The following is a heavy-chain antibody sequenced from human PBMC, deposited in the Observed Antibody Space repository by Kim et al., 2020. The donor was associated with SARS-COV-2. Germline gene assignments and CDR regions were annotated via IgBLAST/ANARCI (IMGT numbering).Heavy chain of an antibody. V-gene: IGHV4-34*01. J-gene: IGHJ6*02. CDR1: GGSFSGYY. CDR3: ARGPSMDV. Sequence: SQTLSLTCAVYGGSFSGYYWSWIRQPPGKGLEWIGEINHSGSTNYNPSLKSRVTISVDTSKNQFSLKLGSVTAADTAVYYCARGPSMDVWGQGTTVTVSS. CDR2: INHSGST.